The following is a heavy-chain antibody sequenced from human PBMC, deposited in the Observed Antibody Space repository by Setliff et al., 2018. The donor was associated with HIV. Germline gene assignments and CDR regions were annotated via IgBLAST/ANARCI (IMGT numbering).Heavy chain of an antibody. CDR1: GYTFTNYD. CDR2: MNPHSCHT. D-gene: IGHD3-22*01. V-gene: IGHV1-8*01. J-gene: IGHJ3*02. Sequence: ASVKVSCKASGYTFTNYDINWVRQATGQGLEWMGWMNPHSCHTNYAQNFQGRVTMTTDTYTITAYMELSSLRSEDTAVNDCARSRVHYYYDSSGYPTRYDAFDIWGQGTMVTVS. CDR3: ARSRVHYYYDSSGYPTRYDAFDI.